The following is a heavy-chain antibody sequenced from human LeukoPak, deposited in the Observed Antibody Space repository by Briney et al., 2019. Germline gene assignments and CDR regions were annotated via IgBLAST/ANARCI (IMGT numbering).Heavy chain of an antibody. V-gene: IGHV1-8*01. J-gene: IGHJ6*03. CDR2: MNPNSGYT. D-gene: IGHD5-12*01. CDR1: GYTFTNYD. Sequence: ASVKVSCKASGYTFTNYDINWVRQATGQGLEWMGWMNPNSGYTGYAQKFQGRVTMTRDTSISTVYMELSSLRSEDTAMYYCVRSKYSGYDWYYYYMDVWGKGTTVTISS. CDR3: VRSKYSGYDWYYYYMDV.